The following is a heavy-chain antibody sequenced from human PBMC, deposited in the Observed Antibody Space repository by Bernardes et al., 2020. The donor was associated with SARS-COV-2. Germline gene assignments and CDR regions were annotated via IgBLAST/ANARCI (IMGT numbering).Heavy chain of an antibody. CDR2: ISGSGGST. V-gene: IGHV3-23*01. Sequence: AGSLSLSCAASGFTFSSYAMSWVRQAPGKGLEWVSAISGSGGSTYYADSVKGRFTISRDNSKNTLYLQMNSLRAEDTAVYYCAKNSLLLWFGELKFDYWGQGTLVTVSS. CDR1: GFTFSSYA. D-gene: IGHD3-10*01. CDR3: AKNSLLLWFGELKFDY. J-gene: IGHJ4*02.